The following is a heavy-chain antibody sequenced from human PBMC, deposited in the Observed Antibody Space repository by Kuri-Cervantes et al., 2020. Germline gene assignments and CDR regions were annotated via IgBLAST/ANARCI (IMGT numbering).Heavy chain of an antibody. Sequence: GGSLRLSCAASGFTFSSYSMNWIRQAPGKGLEWVSYISSSGSTIYYADSVKGRFTISRDNAKNSLYLQMNSLRAEDTAVYYCARGGLVDWFDPWGQGTLVTVSS. J-gene: IGHJ5*02. D-gene: IGHD3-16*01. CDR1: GFTFSSYS. CDR2: ISSSGSTI. CDR3: ARGGLVDWFDP. V-gene: IGHV3-48*04.